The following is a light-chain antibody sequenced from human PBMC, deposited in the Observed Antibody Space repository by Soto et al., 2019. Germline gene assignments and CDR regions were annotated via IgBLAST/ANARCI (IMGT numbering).Light chain of an antibody. J-gene: IGKJ1*01. CDR2: DAS. Sequence: DIQMTQSPSTLSASIGDRVTITCRASPTISGWLTWYQQKPWKAPKVLIFDASSLESGVPSRFSGSGSGTEFTLTISSLQPDDFATYYCQQYNSYPWTFGQGTQVDIK. CDR1: PTISGW. CDR3: QQYNSYPWT. V-gene: IGKV1-5*01.